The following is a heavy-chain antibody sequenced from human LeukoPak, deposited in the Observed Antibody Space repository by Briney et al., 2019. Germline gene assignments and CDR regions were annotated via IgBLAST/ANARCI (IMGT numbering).Heavy chain of an antibody. CDR2: IKQDGSEK. D-gene: IGHD1-26*01. V-gene: IGHV3-7*01. CDR1: GFTFSNYE. J-gene: IGHJ4*02. CDR3: VNYDTTTGQSDY. Sequence: GGSLRLSCAASGFTFSNYEMNWVRQAPGKGLEWVANIKQDGSEKHYVDSVKGRFTISRDNAENSLFLQMNNLRAEDTAMYYCVNYDTTTGQSDYWGQGTLVTVSS.